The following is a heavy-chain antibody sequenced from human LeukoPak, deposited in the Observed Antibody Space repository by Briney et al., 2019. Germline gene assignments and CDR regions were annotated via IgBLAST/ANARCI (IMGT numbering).Heavy chain of an antibody. CDR3: ARFLVGPSLRYFDY. Sequence: SETLSLTCTVSGGSISSYYCSWIRQPPGKGLEWIGYIYYSGSTNYNPSLKSRVTISVDTSKNQFSLKLSSVTAADTAVYYCARFLVGPSLRYFDYWGQGTLVTVSS. CDR2: IYYSGST. V-gene: IGHV4-59*01. D-gene: IGHD3-10*01. J-gene: IGHJ4*02. CDR1: GGSISSYY.